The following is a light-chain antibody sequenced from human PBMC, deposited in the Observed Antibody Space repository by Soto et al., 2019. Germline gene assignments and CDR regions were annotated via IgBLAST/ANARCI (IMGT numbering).Light chain of an antibody. Sequence: QSALTQPASVSGSPGQSITISCTGTSSDIGGYDYVSWYQQHPGKAPKLMIYEVSNRPSGVSNRFSGSKSVNTASLTISGLQAEDEADYYCTSYTSSSTNYVFGTGTKLTVL. CDR1: SSDIGGYDY. CDR2: EVS. CDR3: TSYTSSSTNYV. V-gene: IGLV2-14*01. J-gene: IGLJ1*01.